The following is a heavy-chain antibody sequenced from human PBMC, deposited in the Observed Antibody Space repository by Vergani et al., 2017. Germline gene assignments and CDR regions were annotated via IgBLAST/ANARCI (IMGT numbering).Heavy chain of an antibody. CDR2: ISSDGGST. V-gene: IGHV3-23*01. D-gene: IGHD3-22*01. J-gene: IGHJ4*02. Sequence: EVQLLESGGGLVQPGGSLRLSCAASGFTFSTYVMTWVRQAPGKGLEWGSTISSDGGSTYYADSVKGRFTISRDNSKNTLSLQMNSLTAEDTAIYYCAGPQGTSAYYYGGLDYWGQGFLVTVSS. CDR1: GFTFSTYV. CDR3: AGPQGTSAYYYGGLDY.